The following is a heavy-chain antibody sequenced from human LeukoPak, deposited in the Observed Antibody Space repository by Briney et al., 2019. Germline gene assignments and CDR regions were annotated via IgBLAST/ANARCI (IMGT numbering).Heavy chain of an antibody. D-gene: IGHD4-23*01. CDR3: ARDPNRLADYGGDYFDH. Sequence: GGSLRLSCVASGFTFSSFSMHWVRQAPGNGLEWVAVISHDGSHKSYADSVRGRFTISRDNSKNTLSLQMNTLRPEDTALFYCARDPNRLADYGGDYFDHWGQGTLVILSS. CDR2: ISHDGSHK. J-gene: IGHJ4*02. CDR1: GFTFSSFS. V-gene: IGHV3-30*04.